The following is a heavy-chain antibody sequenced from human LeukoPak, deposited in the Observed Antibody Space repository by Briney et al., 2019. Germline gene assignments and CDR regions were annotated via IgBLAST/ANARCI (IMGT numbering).Heavy chain of an antibody. D-gene: IGHD3-10*01. CDR1: GFTFINYA. CDR3: ARDTARGGPFEI. V-gene: IGHV3-23*01. J-gene: IGHJ3*02. CDR2: ISGSGGST. Sequence: PGGSLRLSCAASGFTFINYAVTWVRQAPGKELEWVSVISGSGGSTYYADSVRGRFTISRDNSKNALYLQMNSLRDEDTAVYYCARDTARGGPFEIWGQGTMVTVSS.